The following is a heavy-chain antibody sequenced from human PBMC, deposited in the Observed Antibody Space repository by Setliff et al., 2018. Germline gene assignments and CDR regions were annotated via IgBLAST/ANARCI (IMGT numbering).Heavy chain of an antibody. CDR2: LSASNGNR. V-gene: IGHV1-18*01. CDR1: GFVFTNYA. D-gene: IGHD6-6*01. CDR3: AKEGNKYGYSSGWFDP. J-gene: IGHJ5*02. Sequence: ASVKVSCKASGFVFTNYAITWVRQAPGQGLEWMGWLSASNGNRNNAQKFQGRVTMTRDTSITTAYMDLTSLRSDDTAVYYCAKEGNKYGYSSGWFDPWGQGTLVTVSS.